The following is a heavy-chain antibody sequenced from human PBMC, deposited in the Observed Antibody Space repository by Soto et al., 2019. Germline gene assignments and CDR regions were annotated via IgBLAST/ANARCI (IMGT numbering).Heavy chain of an antibody. V-gene: IGHV4-34*01. Sequence: SETLSLTCAVYGGSFSGYYLSWIRQPPGKGLEWIGEINHSGSTNYNPSLKSRVTISVDTSKNQFSLKLSSVTAADTAVYYCARGAGGDFDYWGQGTLVTVSS. J-gene: IGHJ4*02. D-gene: IGHD3-16*01. CDR2: INHSGST. CDR1: GGSFSGYY. CDR3: ARGAGGDFDY.